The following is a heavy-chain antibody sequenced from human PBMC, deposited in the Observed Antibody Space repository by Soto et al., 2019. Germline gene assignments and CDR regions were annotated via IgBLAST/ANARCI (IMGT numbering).Heavy chain of an antibody. V-gene: IGHV1-69*12. J-gene: IGHJ4*02. CDR1: GGTFSTYA. CDR3: ASGIQLWLRRINNGYSG. D-gene: IGHD5-18*01. CDR2: LLPMFGTA. Sequence: QVPLVQSGAEVKKPESSVKVSCTAPGGTFSTYAISWVRQAPGQGLEWMGGLLPMFGTANYAKRVQDRVTITADESTNTVYMELSSLRSEDTAVYFCASGIQLWLRRINNGYSGWGQGTLVTVSS.